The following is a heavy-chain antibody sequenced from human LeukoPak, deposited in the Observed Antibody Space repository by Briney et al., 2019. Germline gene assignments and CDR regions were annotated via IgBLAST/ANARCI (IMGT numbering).Heavy chain of an antibody. CDR2: LSSSGSTI. Sequence: GGSLRLSCAASGFTFSSYAMTRVRQAPGPGLESVSSLSSSGSTISYADSVKGRFTPSRDNPNNSLYLPIDTLRAEDTAVYYCAKEDATADSSGYYYANWGQGTLVTVSS. J-gene: IGHJ4*02. CDR3: AKEDATADSSGYYYAN. D-gene: IGHD3-22*01. V-gene: IGHV3-48*03. CDR1: GFTFSSYA.